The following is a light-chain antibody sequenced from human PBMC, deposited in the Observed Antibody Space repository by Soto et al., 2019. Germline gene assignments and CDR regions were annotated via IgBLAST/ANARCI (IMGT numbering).Light chain of an antibody. CDR2: DVS. CDR3: SSYTSSGTLEV. CDR1: SSDVSGYNY. V-gene: IGLV2-14*03. J-gene: IGLJ1*01. Sequence: QSALTQPPSVSGSPGQSITISCTGTSSDVSGYNYVSWYQQHPGKAPKLMIFDVSNRPSGVSNRFSGSKSGDTASLTISGLQAEDEADYYCSSYTSSGTLEVFGTGTKVTGL.